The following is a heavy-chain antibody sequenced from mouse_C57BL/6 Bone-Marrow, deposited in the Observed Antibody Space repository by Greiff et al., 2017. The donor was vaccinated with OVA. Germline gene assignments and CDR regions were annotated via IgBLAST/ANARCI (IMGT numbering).Heavy chain of an antibody. J-gene: IGHJ4*01. CDR1: GFTFSDYY. D-gene: IGHD2-4*01. Sequence: EVQGVESGGGLVQPGGSLKLSCAASGFTFSDYYMYWVRQTPEKRLEWVAYISNGGGSTYYPDTVKGRFTISRDNAKNTLYLQMSRLKSEDTAMYYCARHDDWRLYAMDYWGQGTSVTVSS. CDR2: ISNGGGST. V-gene: IGHV5-12*01. CDR3: ARHDDWRLYAMDY.